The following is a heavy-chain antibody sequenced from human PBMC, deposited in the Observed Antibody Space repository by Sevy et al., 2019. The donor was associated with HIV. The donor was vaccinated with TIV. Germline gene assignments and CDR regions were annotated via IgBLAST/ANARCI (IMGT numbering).Heavy chain of an antibody. Sequence: GGSLRLSCAASGFIFSRYEMNWVRQAPGKGLEWVSYISHSGGAKNYADSVKGRFTVARDNAKNSLYLQMDSLRAEDTAVYYCARDLPPSATTVAHFDYWGQGTLVTVSS. J-gene: IGHJ4*02. V-gene: IGHV3-48*03. CDR3: ARDLPPSATTVAHFDY. CDR1: GFIFSRYE. D-gene: IGHD4-17*01. CDR2: ISHSGGAK.